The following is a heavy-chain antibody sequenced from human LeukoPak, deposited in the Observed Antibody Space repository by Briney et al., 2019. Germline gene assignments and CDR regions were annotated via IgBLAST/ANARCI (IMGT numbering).Heavy chain of an antibody. CDR2: IYWNDHK. V-gene: IGHV2-5*01. Sequence: SGPTLVKPTQTLTLTCTFSGFSLRINGVGVGWIRQPPGKALEWLALIYWNDHKPYSPALRSRLTVTKDTSKNQVVLTMTNMDPVDTATYYCAHSYDTGGNYYSRFDNWGQGTLVTVSS. CDR3: AHSYDTGGNYYSRFDN. D-gene: IGHD3-22*01. CDR1: GFSLRINGVG. J-gene: IGHJ4*02.